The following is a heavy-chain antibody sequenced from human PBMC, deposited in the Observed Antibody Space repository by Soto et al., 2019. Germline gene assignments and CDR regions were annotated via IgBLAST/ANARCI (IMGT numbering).Heavy chain of an antibody. CDR1: GFSLSNARMG. CDR2: IFSNDEK. Sequence: SGPTLVNPTETLTLTCTVSGFSLSNARMGVSWIRQPPGKALEWLAHIFSNDEKSYSTSLKSRLTISKDTSKSQVVLTMTNMDPVDTATYYCARIRRYYDSSGYDYWGQGTLVTVSS. D-gene: IGHD3-22*01. V-gene: IGHV2-26*01. J-gene: IGHJ4*02. CDR3: ARIRRYYDSSGYDY.